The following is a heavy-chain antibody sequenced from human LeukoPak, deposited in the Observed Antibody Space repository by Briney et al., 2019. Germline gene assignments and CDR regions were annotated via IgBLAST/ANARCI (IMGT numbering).Heavy chain of an antibody. J-gene: IGHJ4*02. Sequence: PSETLSLTCTVSGGSISSYYWSWIRQPAGKGLEWIGRIYTSGSTNYNPSLKSRVTMSVDTSKNQFSLKLSSVTAADTAVYYCARDYYDILTGYWGGFDYWGQGTLVTVSS. CDR1: GGSISSYY. CDR2: IYTSGST. V-gene: IGHV4-4*07. CDR3: ARDYYDILTGYWGGFDY. D-gene: IGHD3-9*01.